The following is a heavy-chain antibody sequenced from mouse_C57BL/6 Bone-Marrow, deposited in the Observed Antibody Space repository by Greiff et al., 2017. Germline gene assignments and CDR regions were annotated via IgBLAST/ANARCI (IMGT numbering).Heavy chain of an antibody. J-gene: IGHJ1*03. D-gene: IGHD2-3*01. CDR2: IDPENGDT. V-gene: IGHV14-4*01. Sequence: VQLQQSGAELVRPGASVKLSCTASGFNIKDDYMHWVKQRPEQGLEWIGWIDPENGDTEYASKFQGKATITADTSSNTAYLQLSSLTSEDTAVYYCTTIDGCYVWYFDVWGTGTTVTVSS. CDR3: TTIDGCYVWYFDV. CDR1: GFNIKDDY.